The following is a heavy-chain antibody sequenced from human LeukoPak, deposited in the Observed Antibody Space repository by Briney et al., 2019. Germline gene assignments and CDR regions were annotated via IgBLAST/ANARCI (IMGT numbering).Heavy chain of an antibody. Sequence: SVKVSCKASGGTFSSYAISWVRQAPGQGLEWMGGIIPIFGTANYAQKFQGRVTITTDESTSTAYMELSSLRSEDTAVYYCAKRLRDGYNVAVDYWGQGTLVTVSS. CDR1: GGTFSSYA. J-gene: IGHJ4*02. CDR2: IIPIFGTA. CDR3: AKRLRDGYNVAVDY. V-gene: IGHV1-69*05. D-gene: IGHD5-24*01.